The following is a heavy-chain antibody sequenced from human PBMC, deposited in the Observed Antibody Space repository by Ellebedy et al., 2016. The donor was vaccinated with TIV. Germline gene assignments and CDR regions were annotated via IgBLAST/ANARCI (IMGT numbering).Heavy chain of an antibody. CDR2: LSYDGSEK. V-gene: IGHV3-30*03. J-gene: IGHJ4*02. D-gene: IGHD4-11*01. CDR1: GFTVGSYG. CDR3: ARVYSSYFFDY. Sequence: PGGSLRLSCVASGFTVGSYGMNWVRQAPGKGLEWVALLSYDGSEKYYADSVKGRFLISRDNSKNTLSLQMNSLRPEDTALYYCARVYSSYFFDYWGRGTLVTVSS.